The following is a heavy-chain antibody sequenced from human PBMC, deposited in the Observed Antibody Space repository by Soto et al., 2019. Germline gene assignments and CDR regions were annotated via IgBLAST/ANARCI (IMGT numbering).Heavy chain of an antibody. J-gene: IGHJ5*02. D-gene: IGHD2-2*01. CDR2: IYYSGST. CDR1: GGSISSSSYY. V-gene: IGHV4-39*01. Sequence: SETLSLTCTVSGGSISSSSYYWGWIRQPPGKGLEWIGSIYYSGSTYYNPSLKSRVTISVDTSKNQFSLKLSSVTAADTAVYYCARQSIVIIPAAMLDWFDPWGQGTLVTVSS. CDR3: ARQSIVIIPAAMLDWFDP.